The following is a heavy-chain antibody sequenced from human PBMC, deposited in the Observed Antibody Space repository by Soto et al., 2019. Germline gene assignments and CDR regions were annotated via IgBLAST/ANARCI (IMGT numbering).Heavy chain of an antibody. D-gene: IGHD6-13*01. CDR1: GFSLSTSGGG. CDR2: IYWDDDK. J-gene: IGHJ3*02. Sequence: QITLKESGPTLVKPTQTLTLTCTFSGFSLSTSGGGVGWIRQPPGKALEWLALIYWDDDKRYSPSLKSRLTITKDTSKNQVVLTMTNMDPVDTATYYCAKGSSSSDAFDIWGQGTMVTVSS. V-gene: IGHV2-5*02. CDR3: AKGSSSSDAFDI.